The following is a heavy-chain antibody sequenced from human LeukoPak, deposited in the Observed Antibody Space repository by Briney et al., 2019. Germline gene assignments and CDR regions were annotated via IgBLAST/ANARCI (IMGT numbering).Heavy chain of an antibody. V-gene: IGHV4-59*01. CDR1: GGSISSYY. D-gene: IGHD3-3*01. Sequence: SETLSLTCTVSGGSISSYYWSWIRQPPGKGLEWIGYIYYSGSTNYNPSLKSRVTISVDTSNNQFSLKLSSVTAADTAVYYCASSGYDFWSGYSSNRYFDLWGRGTLVTVSS. CDR3: ASSGYDFWSGYSSNRYFDL. J-gene: IGHJ2*01. CDR2: IYYSGST.